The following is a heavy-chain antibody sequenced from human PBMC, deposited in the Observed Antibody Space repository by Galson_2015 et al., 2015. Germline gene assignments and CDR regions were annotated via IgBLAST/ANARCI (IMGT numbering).Heavy chain of an antibody. CDR2: INPSGGST. V-gene: IGHV1-46*01. D-gene: IGHD2-15*01. Sequence: SVKVSCKASGYTFTSYYMHWVRQAPGQGLEWMGIINPSGGSTSYAQKFQGRISMTRDTSTSTVYMELSSLRSKDTAVYYCARDPGYPVVAATPYLGYGMDVWGQGTTVTVSS. CDR1: GYTFTSYY. J-gene: IGHJ6*02. CDR3: ARDPGYPVVAATPYLGYGMDV.